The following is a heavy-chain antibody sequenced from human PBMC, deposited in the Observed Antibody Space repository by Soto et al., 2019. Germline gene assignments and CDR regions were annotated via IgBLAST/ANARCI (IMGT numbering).Heavy chain of an antibody. V-gene: IGHV4-4*02. D-gene: IGHD2-2*02. Sequence: QVQLQQSGPRLVKPSGTLSLTCYVSGGSISSTNSWTWVSQHPGKGLEGIVEIYHTGNTNYNPSLRSGDTISVDKPNSEFSLNLRAVTAAGTAVYYCATLPPGIEVTLLPIPTGGQGILLTVSS. CDR3: ATLPPGIEVTLLPIPT. J-gene: IGHJ4*02. CDR2: IYHTGNT. CDR1: GGSISSTNS.